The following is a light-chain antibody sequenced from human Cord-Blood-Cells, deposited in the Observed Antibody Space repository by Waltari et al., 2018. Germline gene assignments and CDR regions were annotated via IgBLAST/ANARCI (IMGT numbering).Light chain of an antibody. Sequence: EIVLTQSPATLSLSPGERATLSCRASQSVSSYLAWYQQKPGQAPRLLIYDASNRATGIPARFSGSGSGTDFTLTISSLEPEDFAVYYCQQRGNWPWTFGPGTKVDIK. V-gene: IGKV3-11*01. CDR3: QQRGNWPWT. CDR1: QSVSSY. CDR2: DAS. J-gene: IGKJ3*01.